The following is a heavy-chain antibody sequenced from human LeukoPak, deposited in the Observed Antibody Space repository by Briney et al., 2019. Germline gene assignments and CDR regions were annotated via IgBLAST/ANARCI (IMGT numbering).Heavy chain of an antibody. D-gene: IGHD2-21*01. Sequence: GGSLRLSSAASGFTCSTYGMHGVRQAPGKGLEWVAIIWYDRSNKFYADSVKGRFTISRDNSKNTLYLQMNSLRAEDTAVYYCARIRGSVGLTASCIDYWGQGTPVTVSS. CDR2: IWYDRSNK. CDR3: ARIRGSVGLTASCIDY. CDR1: GFTCSTYG. J-gene: IGHJ4*02. V-gene: IGHV3-33*01.